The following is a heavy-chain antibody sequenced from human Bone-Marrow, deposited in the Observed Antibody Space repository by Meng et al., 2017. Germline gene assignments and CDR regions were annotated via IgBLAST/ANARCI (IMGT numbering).Heavy chain of an antibody. CDR3: ARHEFGLPTAAFDH. J-gene: IGHJ4*02. D-gene: IGHD2-2*01. CDR1: GGSISNYY. CDR2: IYYSGST. V-gene: IGHV4-59*08. Sequence: HVPLQESGPGLVRPSETLSLTCSVSGGSISNYYWTWVRQPPGKGLEWIGYIYYSGSTEYNYSLASRATISLDSSKTHFSLRLGSVTAADTAMYYCARHEFGLPTAAFDHWGQGTLVTVSS.